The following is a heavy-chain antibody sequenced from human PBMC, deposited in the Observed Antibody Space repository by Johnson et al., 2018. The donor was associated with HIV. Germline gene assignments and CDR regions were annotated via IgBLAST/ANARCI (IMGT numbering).Heavy chain of an antibody. D-gene: IGHD3/OR15-3a*01. Sequence: VQLVESGGGLVQPGRSLRLPCAASGFTFDDSSLHRVRQAPGKGLEWVSGISWNSGSIAYVDSVKGRFTISRDNSKNTLFLQMNSMRADDTSVYYCAKDKFMFLDNTLDVFDVWGQGTMVTFSS. CDR1: GFTFDDSS. J-gene: IGHJ3*01. CDR3: AKDKFMFLDNTLDVFDV. V-gene: IGHV3-9*01. CDR2: ISWNSGSI.